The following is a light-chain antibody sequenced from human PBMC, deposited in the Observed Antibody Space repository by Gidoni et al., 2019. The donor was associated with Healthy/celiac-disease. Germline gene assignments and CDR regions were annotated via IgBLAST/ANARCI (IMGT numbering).Light chain of an antibody. V-gene: IGKV3-20*01. CDR1: QSVSSSY. Sequence: ELVLTQSPGTLSLSPGERATLSCRASQSVSSSYLAWYQQKPGQAPRLLIYGASSRATGNPDRFSGSGSGTDFTLTISRLEPEDFAVYYCQQYGSSPKTFGQGTKVEIK. J-gene: IGKJ1*01. CDR3: QQYGSSPKT. CDR2: GAS.